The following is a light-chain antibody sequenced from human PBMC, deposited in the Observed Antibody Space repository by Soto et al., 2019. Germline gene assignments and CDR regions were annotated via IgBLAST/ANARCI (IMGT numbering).Light chain of an antibody. V-gene: IGKV1-39*01. J-gene: IGKJ4*01. CDR1: QSISTY. CDR3: QQSFSTPPLT. CDR2: GAS. Sequence: DIQMTQSPSSLSASIGDIITITCRASQSISTYLNWYQQKPGKAPKLMIYGASTLQNGVPSRFSGSGSATDYTLTISGLQPEDFATYYCQQSFSTPPLTFGGVTKVE.